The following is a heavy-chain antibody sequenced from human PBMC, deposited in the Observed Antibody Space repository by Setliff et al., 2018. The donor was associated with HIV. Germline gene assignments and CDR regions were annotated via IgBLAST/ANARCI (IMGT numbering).Heavy chain of an antibody. CDR1: GYTFTTYS. Sequence: ASVKVSCKASGYTFTTYSLHWVRQAPGQSPEWMGWINVGNGDTKYSQDLQGRITITRDTSANTAYMELSRLRSDDTAVYFCARGALLAVFDFDHWGHGTLVTVSS. CDR2: INVGNGDT. D-gene: IGHD3-10*01. V-gene: IGHV1-3*01. J-gene: IGHJ4*01. CDR3: ARGALLAVFDFDH.